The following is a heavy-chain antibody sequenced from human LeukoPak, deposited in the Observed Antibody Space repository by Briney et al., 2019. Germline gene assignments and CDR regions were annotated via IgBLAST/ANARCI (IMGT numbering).Heavy chain of an antibody. J-gene: IGHJ3*02. Sequence: GGSLRLSCAASGFTFSSYDMHWVRQATGKGLEWVSAIGTAGDTYYPGSVKGRFTISRENAKNSLYLQMNSLRAEDTAVYYCARDILSQGPDAFDIWGQGTMVTVSS. CDR1: GFTFSSYD. CDR3: ARDILSQGPDAFDI. V-gene: IGHV3-13*01. CDR2: IGTAGDT. D-gene: IGHD2/OR15-2a*01.